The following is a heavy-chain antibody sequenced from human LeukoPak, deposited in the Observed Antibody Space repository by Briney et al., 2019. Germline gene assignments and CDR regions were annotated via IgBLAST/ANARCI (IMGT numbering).Heavy chain of an antibody. CDR2: IYYSGST. CDR1: GGSISSGDYY. D-gene: IGHD3-10*01. CDR3: AREGYYGSGSHYTPYYYGMDV. J-gene: IGHJ6*02. Sequence: SQTLSLTCAVSGGSISSGDYYWSWIRQPPGKGLGWIGYIYYSGSTYYNPSLKSRVTISVDTSKNQFSLKLSSVTAADTAVYYCAREGYYGSGSHYTPYYYGMDVWGQGTTVTVSS. V-gene: IGHV4-30-4*01.